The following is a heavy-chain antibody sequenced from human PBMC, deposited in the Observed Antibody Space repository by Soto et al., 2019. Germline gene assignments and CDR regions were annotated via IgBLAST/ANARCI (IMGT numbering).Heavy chain of an antibody. CDR2: ISAYNGNT. V-gene: IGHV1-18*01. Sequence: QVQLAQSGAEVKKPGASVKVSCKASGYTFTSYGISWVRQAPGQGLEWMGWISAYNGNTNYAQKLQGRVTMTTDTSTSTAYMELRSLRSDDTAVYYCARPGRSSSVPDYYYYGMDVWGQGTTVTVSS. CDR1: GYTFTSYG. J-gene: IGHJ6*02. D-gene: IGHD6-6*01. CDR3: ARPGRSSSVPDYYYYGMDV.